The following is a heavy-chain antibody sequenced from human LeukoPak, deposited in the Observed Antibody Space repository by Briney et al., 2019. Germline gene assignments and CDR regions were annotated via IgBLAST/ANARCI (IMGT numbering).Heavy chain of an antibody. Sequence: GGSLRLSCAASGFTFSDYYMSWIRQAPGKGLEWVANIKQDGSEKYYVDSVKGRFTISRDNAKNSLYLQMNSLRAEDTAVYYCARGRRLAYCGGDCSPDAFDIWGQGTMVTVSS. CDR2: IKQDGSEK. CDR3: ARGRRLAYCGGDCSPDAFDI. J-gene: IGHJ3*02. D-gene: IGHD2-21*02. V-gene: IGHV3-7*01. CDR1: GFTFSDYY.